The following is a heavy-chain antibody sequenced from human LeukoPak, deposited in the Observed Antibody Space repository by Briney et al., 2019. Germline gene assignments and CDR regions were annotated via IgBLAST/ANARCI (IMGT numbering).Heavy chain of an antibody. D-gene: IGHD3-22*01. J-gene: IGHJ4*02. CDR3: ARGKRRGYYDISGFDY. CDR1: GGSISSYY. Sequence: PSGTLSLTCTVSGGSISSYYWSWIRQPPGKGLEWIGYIYYSGSTNYNPSLKSRVTISVDTSKNQFSLKLSSVTAADTAVYYCARGKRRGYYDISGFDYWGQGTLVTVSS. V-gene: IGHV4-59*08. CDR2: IYYSGST.